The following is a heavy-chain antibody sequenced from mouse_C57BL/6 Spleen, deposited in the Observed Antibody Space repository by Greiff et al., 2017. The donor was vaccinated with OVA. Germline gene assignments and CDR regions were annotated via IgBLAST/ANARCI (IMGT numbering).Heavy chain of an antibody. V-gene: IGHV5-9*01. D-gene: IGHD5-5*01. CDR2: ISGGGGNT. Sequence: EVMLVESGGGLVKPGGSLKLSCAASGFTFSSYTMSWVRQTPEKRLEWVATISGGGGNTYYPDSVKGRFTISRDNAKNTLYLQMSSLRSEDTALYYCASYPPWFAYWGQGTLVTVSA. J-gene: IGHJ3*01. CDR1: GFTFSSYT. CDR3: ASYPPWFAY.